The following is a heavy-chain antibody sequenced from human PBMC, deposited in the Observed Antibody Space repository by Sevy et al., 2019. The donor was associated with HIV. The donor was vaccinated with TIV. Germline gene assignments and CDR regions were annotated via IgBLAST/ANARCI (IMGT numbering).Heavy chain of an antibody. CDR3: VRSFTTQDY. CDR2: ISSNGNTI. V-gene: IGHV3-48*01. CDR1: GFTFSTYG. D-gene: IGHD1-1*01. J-gene: IGHJ4*02. Sequence: LSLTCAASGFTFSTYGMNWVRQAPGQGLEWVSYISSNGNTIYYADSVKGRFTVSRDNAKNSVYLQMNSLRVEDTAVYYCVRSFTTQDYWGQGTLVTVSS.